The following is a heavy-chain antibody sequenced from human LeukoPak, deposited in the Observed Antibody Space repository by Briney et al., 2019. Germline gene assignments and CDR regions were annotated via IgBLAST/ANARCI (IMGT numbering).Heavy chain of an antibody. CDR1: GGSFSSGSYY. V-gene: IGHV4-61*01. CDR2: IYYSGST. D-gene: IGHD2-15*01. J-gene: IGHJ4*02. CDR3: ARGTPAGYCSGGSCYSIDY. Sequence: SETLSLTCTVSGGSFSSGSYYWSWIRQPPGKGLEWIGYIYYSGSTNYNPSLKSRVTISVDTFKKQFSMKLRSVTAADTAVYYCARGTPAGYCSGGSCYSIDYWGQGTLVTVSS.